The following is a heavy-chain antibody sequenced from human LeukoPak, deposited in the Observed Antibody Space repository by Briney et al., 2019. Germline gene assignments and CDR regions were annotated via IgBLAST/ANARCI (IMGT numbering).Heavy chain of an antibody. D-gene: IGHD3-10*01. V-gene: IGHV1-18*01. CDR3: ASGGSGSHDAFDI. CDR1: GYTFTSYG. J-gene: IGHJ3*02. Sequence: APVKVSCKASGYTFTSYGISWVRQAPGQGLEWMGWISAYNGNTNYAQKLQGRVTMTTDTSTSTAYVELRSLRSDDTAVYYCASGGSGSHDAFDIWGQGTMVTVSS. CDR2: ISAYNGNT.